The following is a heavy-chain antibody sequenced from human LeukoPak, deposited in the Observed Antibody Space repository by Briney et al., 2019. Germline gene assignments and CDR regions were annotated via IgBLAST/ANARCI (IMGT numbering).Heavy chain of an antibody. CDR3: AILRMAVAVPFDY. CDR1: GFTFDDYA. Sequence: GGSLRLSCAASGFTFDDYAMHWVRQAPGKGLEWVSGISWNSGSIGYADSVKGRFTISRDNAKNSLYLQMNSLRAEDTALYYCAILRMAVAVPFDYWGQGTLVTVSS. D-gene: IGHD6-19*01. J-gene: IGHJ4*02. CDR2: ISWNSGSI. V-gene: IGHV3-9*01.